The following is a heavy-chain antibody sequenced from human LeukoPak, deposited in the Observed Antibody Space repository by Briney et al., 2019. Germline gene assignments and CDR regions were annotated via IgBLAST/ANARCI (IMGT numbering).Heavy chain of an antibody. J-gene: IGHJ3*02. V-gene: IGHV4-38-2*02. CDR2: IYYSGST. CDR3: ARVGDIVVVTATDRGDAFDI. CDR1: GYSISSGYY. Sequence: SETLSLTCTVSGYSISSGYYWGWIRQPPGKELEWIGNIYYSGSTYYNPSLKSRLTISLDTSKNQLSLRLRSVTAADTAVYYCARVGDIVVVTATDRGDAFDIWGQGTMVTVSS. D-gene: IGHD2-21*02.